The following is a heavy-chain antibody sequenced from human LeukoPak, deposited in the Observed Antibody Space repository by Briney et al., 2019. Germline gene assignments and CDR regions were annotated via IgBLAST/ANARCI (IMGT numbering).Heavy chain of an antibody. D-gene: IGHD3-16*01. CDR1: GFSFSGYW. CDR2: INSDGSRT. V-gene: IGHV3-74*03. CDR3: AKDLGYDYVWGEGNLYDY. J-gene: IGHJ4*02. Sequence: GGSLRLSCAASGFSFSGYWMHWVRQAPGKGLVWLSFINSDGSRTTYADSVKGRFTISRDNSKNTMYLQMNSLRVEDTADYYCAKDLGYDYVWGEGNLYDYWGQGILVTVSS.